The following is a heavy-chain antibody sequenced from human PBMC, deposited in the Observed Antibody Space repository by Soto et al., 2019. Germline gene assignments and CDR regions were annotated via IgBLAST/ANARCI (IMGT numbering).Heavy chain of an antibody. CDR2: ISRSGST. CDR3: ARAVAPYLGTWFDP. Sequence: KTSETLSLTCTVSGGSITSGNSYSWSWIRQPPGKGLEWIGSISRSGSTSYNPSLKGRVTMSVDKSKNQFSLKLSSVTAADTAVYYCARAVAPYLGTWFDPWGQGTLVTVSS. V-gene: IGHV4-30-2*01. J-gene: IGHJ5*02. CDR1: GGSITSGNSYS. D-gene: IGHD3-16*01.